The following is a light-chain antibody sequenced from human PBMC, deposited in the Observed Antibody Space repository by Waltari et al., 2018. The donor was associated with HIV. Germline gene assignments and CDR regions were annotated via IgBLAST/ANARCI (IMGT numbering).Light chain of an antibody. V-gene: IGKV3-15*01. CDR3: QQYNNWPIT. J-gene: IGKJ5*01. CDR2: GAS. CDR1: QSITSN. Sequence: EMVMTQSPATLSVSPGERATLSCRASQSITSNLAWYQQKPGQAPRLLIYGASTRATDIPARFSGSGSGTEFTLTISSLQSEDLAVYYCQQYNNWPITFGQGTRLEIK.